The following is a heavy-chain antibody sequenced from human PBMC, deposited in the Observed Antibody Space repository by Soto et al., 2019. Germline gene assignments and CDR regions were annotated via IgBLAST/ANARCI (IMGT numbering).Heavy chain of an antibody. CDR3: ARVEIIPGYSSSWYLDY. J-gene: IGHJ4*02. CDR2: ISSSSSYT. V-gene: IGHV3-11*05. Sequence: GGSLRLSCAASGFTFSDYYMSWIRQAPGKGLEWVSYISSSSSYTNYADSVKGRFTISRDNAKSSLYLQMNSLRAEDTAVYYCARVEIIPGYSSSWYLDYWGQGTLVTVSS. CDR1: GFTFSDYY. D-gene: IGHD6-13*01.